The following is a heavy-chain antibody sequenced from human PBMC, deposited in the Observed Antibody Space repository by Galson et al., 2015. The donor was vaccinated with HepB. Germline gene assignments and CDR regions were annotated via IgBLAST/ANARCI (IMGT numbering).Heavy chain of an antibody. Sequence: SCKASGYTFSSHYMHWVRQAPGQGLEWMGMINPNDGSTGYAQKFQGRVTVTRDTSTSTVYMEVSRLKSEDTAVYYCARISRTPFYFDYWGQGTLVTVSA. CDR3: ARISRTPFYFDY. J-gene: IGHJ4*02. V-gene: IGHV1-46*01. CDR2: INPNDGST. CDR1: GYTFSSHY.